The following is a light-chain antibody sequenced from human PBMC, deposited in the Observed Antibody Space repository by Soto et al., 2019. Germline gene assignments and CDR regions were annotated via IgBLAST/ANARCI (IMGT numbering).Light chain of an antibody. J-gene: IGLJ1*01. Sequence: QPVLTQPPSVSGAPGQRVTISCTGSSSNIGAPFDVHWYQQLPGTAPKLLIYGNSDRPSGVPDRFSGSKSGTSASLAITGLQAADEADYYCQSYDSLSGYVFGTGTKLTVL. V-gene: IGLV1-40*01. CDR2: GNS. CDR1: SSNIGAPFD. CDR3: QSYDSLSGYV.